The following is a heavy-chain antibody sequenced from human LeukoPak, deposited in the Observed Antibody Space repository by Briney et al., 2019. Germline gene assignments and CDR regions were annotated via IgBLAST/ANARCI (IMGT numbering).Heavy chain of an antibody. V-gene: IGHV4-61*02. J-gene: IGHJ3*02. CDR2: IYTSGST. Sequence: PSQTLSLTCTVSGGSISSGSYYWSWIRQPAGKGLEWIGRIYTSGSTNYNPSLKSRVTISVDTSKNQFSLKLSSVTAADTAVYYCARDIGRDDAFDIWGQGTMVTVSS. D-gene: IGHD3/OR15-3a*01. CDR1: GGSISSGSYY. CDR3: ARDIGRDDAFDI.